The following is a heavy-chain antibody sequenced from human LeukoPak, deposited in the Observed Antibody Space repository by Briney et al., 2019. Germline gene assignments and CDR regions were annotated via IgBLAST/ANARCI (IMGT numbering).Heavy chain of an antibody. CDR2: ISGSGDNT. CDR1: GFTFSSYA. CDR3: AKGSYYDSSGSFYFDY. Sequence: GGSLRPSCAASGFTFSSYAMSWVRQAPGKGQEWVSGISGSGDNTYYADSVKGRFTISRDNSKNTLYVQVNSLGTEDTAAYYCAKGSYYDSSGSFYFDYWGQGTLVTVSS. V-gene: IGHV3-23*01. D-gene: IGHD3-22*01. J-gene: IGHJ4*02.